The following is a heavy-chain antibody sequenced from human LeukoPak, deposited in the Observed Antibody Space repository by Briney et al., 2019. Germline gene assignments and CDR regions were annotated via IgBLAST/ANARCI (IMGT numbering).Heavy chain of an antibody. CDR2: INPNSGGT. Sequence: ASVKVSCKASGYTFTGYYMHWVRQAPGQGLEWMGWINPNSGGTNYAQKFQGRVTMTRDTSISTAYMELSRLRSDDTAVYYCARVIRKQQQPVRWFDPWGQGTLVTVAS. CDR1: GYTFTGYY. CDR3: ARVIRKQQQPVRWFDP. V-gene: IGHV1-2*02. D-gene: IGHD6-13*01. J-gene: IGHJ5*02.